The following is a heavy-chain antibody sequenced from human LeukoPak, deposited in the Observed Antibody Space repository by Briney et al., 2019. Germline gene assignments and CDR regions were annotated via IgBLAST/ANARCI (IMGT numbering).Heavy chain of an antibody. CDR1: GGTFSSYA. CDR2: IIPILGIA. V-gene: IGHV1-69*04. J-gene: IGHJ6*02. CDR3: ARAIRPYYYYGMDV. Sequence: SVKVSCKASGGTFSSYAISWVRQAPGQGLEWMGRIIPILGIANYAQKFQGGVTITADKSTSTAYMELSSLRSEDTAVYYCARAIRPYYYYGMDVWGQGTTVTVSS. D-gene: IGHD1-1*01.